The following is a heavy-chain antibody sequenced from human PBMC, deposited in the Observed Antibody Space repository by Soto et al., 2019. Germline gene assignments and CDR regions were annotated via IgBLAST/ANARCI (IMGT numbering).Heavy chain of an antibody. D-gene: IGHD3-3*01. CDR3: ASENVLRFLEWLSHAAYYYYYYGMDV. Sequence: GASVKVSCKASGVTFSSYAISWVRQAPGQGLEWMGGIIPIFGTANYAQKFQGRVTITADESTSTAYMELSSLRSEDTAVYYCASENVLRFLEWLSHAAYYYYYYGMDVWGQGTTVTVSS. V-gene: IGHV1-69*13. J-gene: IGHJ6*02. CDR2: IIPIFGTA. CDR1: GVTFSSYA.